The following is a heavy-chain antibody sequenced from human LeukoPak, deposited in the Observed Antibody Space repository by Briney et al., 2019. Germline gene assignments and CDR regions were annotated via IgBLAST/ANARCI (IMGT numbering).Heavy chain of an antibody. CDR1: GYSISSGYY. D-gene: IGHD3-16*02. V-gene: IGHV4-61*01. CDR2: IYYSGST. J-gene: IGHJ4*02. CDR3: ARTSGGVIVIQPFDY. Sequence: SETLSLTCTVSGYSISSGYYWGWIRQPPGKGLEWIGYIYYSGSTNYNPSLKSRVTISVDTSKNQFSLKLSSVTAADTAVYYCARTSGGVIVIQPFDYWGQGTLVTVSS.